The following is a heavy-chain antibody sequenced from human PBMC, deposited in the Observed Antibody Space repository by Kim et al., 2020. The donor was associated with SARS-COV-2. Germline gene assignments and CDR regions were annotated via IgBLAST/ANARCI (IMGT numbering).Heavy chain of an antibody. CDR2: ISSSSSTI. V-gene: IGHV3-48*01. CDR1: GFTFSSYS. J-gene: IGHJ6*01. D-gene: IGHD5-18*01. Sequence: GGSLRLSCAASGFTFSSYSMNWVRQAPGKGLEWVSYISSSSSTIYYADSVKGRFTISRDNAKNSLYLQMNSLRAEDTAVYYCARDLSYGSFFYYGMDVWG. CDR3: ARDLSYGSFFYYGMDV.